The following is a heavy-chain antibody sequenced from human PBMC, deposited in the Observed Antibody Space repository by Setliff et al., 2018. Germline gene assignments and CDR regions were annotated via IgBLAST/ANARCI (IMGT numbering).Heavy chain of an antibody. CDR1: GFTFSSYS. J-gene: IGHJ6*02. Sequence: GGSLRLSCAASGFTFSSYSMNWVRQAPGKGLEWVSAISGSGGSTYYADSVKGRFTISRDNSKNTLYLQMNSLRAEDTAVYYCARDPGWFGELKDYYYGMDVWGQGTTVTVSS. CDR2: ISGSGGST. V-gene: IGHV3-23*01. CDR3: ARDPGWFGELKDYYYGMDV. D-gene: IGHD3-10*01.